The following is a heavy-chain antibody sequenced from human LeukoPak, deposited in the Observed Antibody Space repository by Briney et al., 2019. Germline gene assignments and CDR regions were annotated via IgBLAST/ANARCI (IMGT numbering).Heavy chain of an antibody. D-gene: IGHD3-3*01. Sequence: SETLSLTCSVSGGSISTDDWSWIRQAAGKGLEWIGRISTTGSASYNPPLKSRLTMSVDMSKNQFSLTLTSVTAADTAVYYCARSSAITIFGVINWFDPWGRGTLVTVSS. CDR3: ARSSAITIFGVINWFDP. J-gene: IGHJ5*02. CDR1: GGSISTDD. V-gene: IGHV4-4*07. CDR2: ISTTGSA.